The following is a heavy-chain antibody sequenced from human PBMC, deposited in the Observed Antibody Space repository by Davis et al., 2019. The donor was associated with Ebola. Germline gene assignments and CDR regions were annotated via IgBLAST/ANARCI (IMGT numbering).Heavy chain of an antibody. D-gene: IGHD5-18*01. CDR3: ARVGYSYDNYAFDI. V-gene: IGHV3-30*04. J-gene: IGHJ3*02. Sequence: GESLKISCAASGFTFSSYAMHWVRQAPGKGLEWVAVISYDGSNKYYADSVKGRFTISRDNSKNTLYLQMNSLRAEDTAVYYCARVGYSYDNYAFDIWGQGTMVTVSS. CDR2: ISYDGSNK. CDR1: GFTFSSYA.